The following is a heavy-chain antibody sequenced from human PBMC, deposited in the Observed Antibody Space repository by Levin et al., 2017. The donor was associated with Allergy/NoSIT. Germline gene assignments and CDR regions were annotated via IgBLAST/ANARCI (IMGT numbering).Heavy chain of an antibody. CDR3: ARVLRFYYYYYMDV. CDR2: IWDDGYKK. CDR1: GFTFSSYG. V-gene: IGHV3-33*01. D-gene: IGHD5-12*01. J-gene: IGHJ6*03. Sequence: QRGESLKISCAASGFTFSSYGMHWVGQAPGRGLEWVAVIWDDGYKKYYADSVKGRFTISRDTSKNTLYLQMNSLRAEDTAVYYCARVLRFYYYYYMDVWGKGTTVTVSS.